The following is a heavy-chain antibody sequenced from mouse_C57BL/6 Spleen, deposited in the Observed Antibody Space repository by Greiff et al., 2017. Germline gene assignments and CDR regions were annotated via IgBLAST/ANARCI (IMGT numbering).Heavy chain of an antibody. D-gene: IGHD2-4*01. J-gene: IGHJ3*01. CDR1: GFTFSSYA. V-gene: IGHV5-4*01. CDR3: ARDLGDYDGAWFAY. Sequence: DVQLVESGGGLVKPGGSLKLSCAASGFTFSSYAMSWVRQTPEKRLECVATISDGGSYTYYPDNVKGRFTISRDNAKNNLYLQMSHLKSEDTAMYYCARDLGDYDGAWFAYWGQGTLVTVSA. CDR2: ISDGGSYT.